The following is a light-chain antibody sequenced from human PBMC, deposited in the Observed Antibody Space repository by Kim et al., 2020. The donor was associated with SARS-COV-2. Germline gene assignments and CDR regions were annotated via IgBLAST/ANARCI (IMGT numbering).Light chain of an antibody. J-gene: IGLJ2*01. Sequence: SYELTQPPSVSVAPGKTARITCGGNNIGSKSVHWYQQKPGQAPVLVIYYDSDRPSGIPERFSGSNSGNTATLTISRVEAGDEADYYCQVWDSSSDHVVFGEGTKLTVL. CDR2: YDS. V-gene: IGLV3-21*04. CDR1: NIGSKS. CDR3: QVWDSSSDHVV.